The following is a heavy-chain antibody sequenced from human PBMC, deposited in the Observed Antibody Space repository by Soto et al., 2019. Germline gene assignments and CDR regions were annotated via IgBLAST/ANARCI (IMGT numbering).Heavy chain of an antibody. Sequence: QVPLVESGGGVVQPGRSLRLSCAASGFTFSNYGMHWVRQAPGKGLEWVAVIIYDGSNKKYADSVKGRFIISRDNAKNTLYLQVNSLKTEDTGVYYCATRSLTHAMDVWGQGTTVTVSS. V-gene: IGHV3-30*03. CDR1: GFTFSNYG. J-gene: IGHJ6*02. CDR2: IIYDGSNK. CDR3: ATRSLTHAMDV.